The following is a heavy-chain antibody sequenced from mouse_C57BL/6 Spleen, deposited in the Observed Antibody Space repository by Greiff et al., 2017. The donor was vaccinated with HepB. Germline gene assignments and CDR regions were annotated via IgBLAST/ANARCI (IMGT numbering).Heavy chain of an antibody. CDR3: ARRSSYGYFDV. CDR2: ISNGGGST. CDR1: GFTFSDYY. J-gene: IGHJ1*03. V-gene: IGHV5-12*01. Sequence: DVHLVESGGGLVQPGGSLKLSCAASGFTFSDYYMYWVRQTPEKRLEWVAYISNGGGSTYYPDTVKGRFTISRDNAKNTLYLQMSRLKSEDTAMYYCARRSSYGYFDVWGTGTTVTVSS. D-gene: IGHD1-1*01.